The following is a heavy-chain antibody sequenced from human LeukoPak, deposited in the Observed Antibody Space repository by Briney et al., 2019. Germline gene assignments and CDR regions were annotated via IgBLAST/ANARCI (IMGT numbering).Heavy chain of an antibody. Sequence: KPSETLSLTCTVSGGSISSYYWSWIRQPPGKGLEWIGYIHYSGSTKYNPSLKSRVTISVDTSKNQFSLKLRSVTAAVTAVYYCARGVDTEALDYWGQGTLVTVSS. V-gene: IGHV4-59*01. J-gene: IGHJ4*02. CDR2: IHYSGST. D-gene: IGHD5-18*01. CDR3: ARGVDTEALDY. CDR1: GGSISSYY.